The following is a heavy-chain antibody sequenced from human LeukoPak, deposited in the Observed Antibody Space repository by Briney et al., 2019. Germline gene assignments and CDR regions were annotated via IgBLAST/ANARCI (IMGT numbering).Heavy chain of an antibody. CDR1: GFTYSIYA. CDR2: IPGSGAGT. Sequence: PGGSLRLSCAASGFTYSIYAMTWVRQTPGKGLEWVSGIPGSGAGTYYADSVRGRFTISRDNSKNTLYLQMNSLRAEDTAVYYCAKGDWFDPWGQGTPVTVSS. J-gene: IGHJ5*02. V-gene: IGHV3-23*01. CDR3: AKGDWFDP.